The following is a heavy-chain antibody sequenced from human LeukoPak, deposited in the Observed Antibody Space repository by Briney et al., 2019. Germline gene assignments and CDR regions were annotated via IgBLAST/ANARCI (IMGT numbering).Heavy chain of an antibody. V-gene: IGHV3-74*01. Sequence: GGSLRLSCAASGFTFSSYWMHWVRQAPGKGLVWVSRINSDGSSTSYADSVKGRFTISRDNTKNSLYLQMNGLRAEDTAVYYCARTRGSGYLTFDYWGQGILVTVSS. CDR2: INSDGSST. CDR3: ARTRGSGYLTFDY. CDR1: GFTFSSYW. J-gene: IGHJ4*02. D-gene: IGHD3-22*01.